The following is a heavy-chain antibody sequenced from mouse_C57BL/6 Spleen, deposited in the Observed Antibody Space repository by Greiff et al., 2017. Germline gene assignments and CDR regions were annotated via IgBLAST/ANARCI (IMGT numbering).Heavy chain of an antibody. CDR3: ARDMGSYAMDY. CDR2: ISDGGSYT. Sequence: EVQVVESGGGLVKPGGSLKLSCAASGFTFSSYAMPWVRQTPEKRLEWVATISDGGSYTYYPDNVKGRFTISRDNAKNNLYLQMSHLKSEDTAMYDSARDMGSYAMDYWGQGTSVTVSS. D-gene: IGHD1-1*02. J-gene: IGHJ4*01. CDR1: GFTFSSYA. V-gene: IGHV5-4*01.